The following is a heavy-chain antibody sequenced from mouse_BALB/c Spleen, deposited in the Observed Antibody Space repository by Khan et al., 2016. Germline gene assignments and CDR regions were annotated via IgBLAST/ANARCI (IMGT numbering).Heavy chain of an antibody. CDR2: ISSGGNT. D-gene: IGHD1-1*01. CDR3: TRGVTTVVDCFDY. J-gene: IGHJ2*01. CDR1: GFTFSSYA. V-gene: IGHV5-6-5*01. Sequence: EVELVESGGGLVKPGGSLKLSCAASGFTFSSYAMSWVCQTPEKRLEWVASISSGGNTFYPDSLMGRFTIPRDNARNNRYLQMSSLRSEDTAMYYCTRGVTTVVDCFDYWGQGTTLTVSS.